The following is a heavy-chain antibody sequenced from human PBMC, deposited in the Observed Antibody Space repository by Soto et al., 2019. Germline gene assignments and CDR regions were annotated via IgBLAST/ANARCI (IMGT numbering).Heavy chain of an antibody. D-gene: IGHD5-18*01. J-gene: IGHJ2*01. CDR3: ARATYNYEKDWYFDL. Sequence: QVQLVESGGGVVQPGRSLSLSCVAPGFTFNTYDMRWVRQAPGKGLEWVALISNDGSNKDYADSVKSRFTISRDNSKNTVYVQINSLRAEETAVYYCARATYNYEKDWYFDLWGRGTLVTVSS. V-gene: IGHV3-30-3*01. CDR2: ISNDGSNK. CDR1: GFTFNTYD.